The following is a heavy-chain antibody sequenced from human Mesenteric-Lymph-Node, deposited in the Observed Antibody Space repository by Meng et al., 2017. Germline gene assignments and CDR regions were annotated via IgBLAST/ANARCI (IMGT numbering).Heavy chain of an antibody. Sequence: GESLKISCAASGFTFSSYAMSWVRQAPGKGLEWVSAISGSGGSTYYADSVKGRFTISRDNSKNTLYLQMNSLRAEDTAVYYCAKSRLVVAGRGFDYWGQGTLVTVSS. J-gene: IGHJ4*02. D-gene: IGHD6-19*01. CDR3: AKSRLVVAGRGFDY. CDR2: ISGSGGST. CDR1: GFTFSSYA. V-gene: IGHV3-23*01.